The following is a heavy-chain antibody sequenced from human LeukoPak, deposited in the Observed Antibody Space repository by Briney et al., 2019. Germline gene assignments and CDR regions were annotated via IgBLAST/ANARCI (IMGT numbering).Heavy chain of an antibody. D-gene: IGHD6-13*01. Sequence: GSLRLSCAASGFTLYTYGMHWVRQAPGKGLEYVSGIGPDGGTTYYAKSVKGRFTISRDNSKSMVYLQMGSLTADDMAVYYCARGAQLTDYWGQGTLVTVSS. J-gene: IGHJ4*02. CDR1: GFTLYTYG. CDR3: ARGAQLTDY. CDR2: IGPDGGTT. V-gene: IGHV3-64*01.